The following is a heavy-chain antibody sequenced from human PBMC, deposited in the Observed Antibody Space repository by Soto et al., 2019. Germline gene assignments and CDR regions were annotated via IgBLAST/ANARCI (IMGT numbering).Heavy chain of an antibody. CDR2: IYWDDDK. CDR3: AHRTTTVTWWFDP. V-gene: IGHV2-5*02. CDR1: GFSLTTRGVG. J-gene: IGHJ5*02. D-gene: IGHD4-17*01. Sequence: QITLKASGPTLVKPTQTLTLTCTFSGFSLTTRGVGVGGIRQPPGKALEWLALIYWDDDKRDSPSLKSRLTVTKDISKNQVVLTMTNMDPADTATYFGAHRTTTVTWWFDPWGQGTLVTVSS.